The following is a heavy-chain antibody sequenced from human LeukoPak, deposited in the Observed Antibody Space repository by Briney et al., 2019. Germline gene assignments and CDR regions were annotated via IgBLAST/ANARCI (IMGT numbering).Heavy chain of an antibody. CDR3: ARALTTNTYYYDSSGYAQYLDY. D-gene: IGHD3-22*01. V-gene: IGHV5-51*01. Sequence: GESLKISCKGSGYSFTSYWIGWVRQKPGKGLEWMGIIYPGDSDTRYSPSFQGQVTISADKSISTAYLQWSSLKASDTAMYYCARALTTNTYYYDSSGYAQYLDYWGQGTLVTVSS. J-gene: IGHJ4*02. CDR2: IYPGDSDT. CDR1: GYSFTSYW.